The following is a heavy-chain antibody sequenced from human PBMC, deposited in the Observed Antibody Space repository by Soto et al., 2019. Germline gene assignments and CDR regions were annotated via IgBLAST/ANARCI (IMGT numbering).Heavy chain of an antibody. CDR3: AKERYNWNDSHRGYYGMDV. Sequence: QVQLVQSGAEVKKPGSSVMVSCKASGGTFSSYAISWVRQAPGQGLEWMGGIIPIFGTANYAQKFQGRVTITADESTSTAYMELSSLRSEDTAVYYCAKERYNWNDSHRGYYGMDVWGQGTTVTVSS. CDR1: GGTFSSYA. J-gene: IGHJ6*02. CDR2: IIPIFGTA. D-gene: IGHD1-20*01. V-gene: IGHV1-69*01.